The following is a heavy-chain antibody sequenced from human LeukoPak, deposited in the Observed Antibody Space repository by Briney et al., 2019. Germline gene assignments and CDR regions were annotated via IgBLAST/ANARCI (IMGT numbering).Heavy chain of an antibody. CDR2: INDSGST. Sequence: PSETLSLTCAVYGGFFSGYYWNWIRQPPGKGLEWIGEINDSGSTNYNPSLKSRVTISVDTSKNQFSLKLSSVTAADTAVYYCARAPDIVVVPAARSDAFDIWGQGTMVTVSS. D-gene: IGHD2-2*01. CDR3: ARAPDIVVVPAARSDAFDI. V-gene: IGHV4-34*01. J-gene: IGHJ3*02. CDR1: GGFFSGYY.